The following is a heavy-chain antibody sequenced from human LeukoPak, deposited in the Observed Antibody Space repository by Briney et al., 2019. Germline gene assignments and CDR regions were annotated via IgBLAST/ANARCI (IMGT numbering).Heavy chain of an antibody. CDR2: IYYSGST. CDR3: ARIAVAAAPYYYYGMDV. Sequence: SETLSLTCTVSGGSISSYYWSWIRQPPGKGLEWIGYIYYSGSTNYNPSLKSRVTISVDTSKNQFSLKLSSVTAADTAVYYCARIAVAAAPYYYYGMDVWGQGTTVTVSS. J-gene: IGHJ6*02. CDR1: GGSISSYY. D-gene: IGHD6-19*01. V-gene: IGHV4-59*01.